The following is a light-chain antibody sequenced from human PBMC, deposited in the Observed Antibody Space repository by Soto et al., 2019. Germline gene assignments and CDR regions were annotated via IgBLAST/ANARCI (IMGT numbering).Light chain of an antibody. V-gene: IGLV1-40*01. CDR3: QAYDNSLGVSVL. J-gene: IGLJ3*02. CDR2: DSF. Sequence: QSVLTQPPSASATPGQRVTISCSGSSSNIGAGYDVHWYQQLPGTVPKLVIYDSFNRPSGVPDRFSGSKSGTSASLAITGLQAEDEAYYYCQAYDNSLGVSVLFGGGTKVTVL. CDR1: SSNIGAGYD.